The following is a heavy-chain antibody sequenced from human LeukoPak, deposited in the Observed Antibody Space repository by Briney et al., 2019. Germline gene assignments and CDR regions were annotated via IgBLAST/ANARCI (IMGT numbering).Heavy chain of an antibody. J-gene: IGHJ3*02. Sequence: QTGGSLRLSCAASGFSFSTYAMSWVRQAPGKGLEWVSVISGSGDNTYYVDSVKGRFTISRDNSKNTLYLQMNSLRDDDTATYYCAKAMYSNNWYGAAFDIWGQGTVVTVSS. CDR1: GFSFSTYA. D-gene: IGHD6-13*01. CDR2: ISGSGDNT. CDR3: AKAMYSNNWYGAAFDI. V-gene: IGHV3-23*01.